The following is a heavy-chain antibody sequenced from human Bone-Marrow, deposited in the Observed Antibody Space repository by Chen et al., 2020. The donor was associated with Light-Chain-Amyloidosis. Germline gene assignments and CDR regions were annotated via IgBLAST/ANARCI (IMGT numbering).Heavy chain of an antibody. Sequence: EVQLEQSGPEVKKPGESLTISCKGSGYTFPNYWIGWVRQMPGKGLEWMGVIYPDDTDTRYSPCSESQVTISASKSITPAYLQWRSLKASDTAMYYCARRGDVYNFDYWGQGTLVTVSS. CDR2: IYPDDTDT. J-gene: IGHJ4*02. CDR1: GYTFPNYW. CDR3: ARRGDVYNFDY. D-gene: IGHD3-10*01. V-gene: IGHV5-51*01.